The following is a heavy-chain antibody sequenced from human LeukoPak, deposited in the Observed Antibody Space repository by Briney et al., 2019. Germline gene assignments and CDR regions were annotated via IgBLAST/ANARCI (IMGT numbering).Heavy chain of an antibody. J-gene: IGHJ4*02. Sequence: SETLSLTRAVSGYSISSGYYWGWIRQPPGKGLEWIGSIYHSGSTYYNPSLKSRVTISVDTSKNQFSLKLSSVTAADTAVYYCARSAWEYFDYWGQGTLVTVSS. CDR3: ARSAWEYFDY. CDR1: GYSISSGYY. CDR2: IYHSGST. V-gene: IGHV4-38-2*01. D-gene: IGHD1-26*01.